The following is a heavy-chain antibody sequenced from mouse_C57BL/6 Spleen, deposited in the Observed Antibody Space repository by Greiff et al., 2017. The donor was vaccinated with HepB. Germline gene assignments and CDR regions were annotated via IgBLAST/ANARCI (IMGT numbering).Heavy chain of an antibody. CDR2: IWSGGST. Sequence: VMLVESGPGLVQPSQSLSITCTVSGFSLTSYGVHWVRQSPGKGLEWLGVIWSGGSTDYNAAFISRLSISKDNSKSQVFFKMNSLQADDTAIYYCASLYDGYWGFAYWGQGTLVTVSA. D-gene: IGHD2-3*01. CDR1: GFSLTSYG. CDR3: ASLYDGYWGFAY. V-gene: IGHV2-2*01. J-gene: IGHJ3*01.